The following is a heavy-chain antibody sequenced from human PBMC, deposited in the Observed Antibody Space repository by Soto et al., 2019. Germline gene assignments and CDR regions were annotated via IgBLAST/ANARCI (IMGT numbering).Heavy chain of an antibody. V-gene: IGHV3-11*01. D-gene: IGHD3-22*01. CDR3: ARDGDYYDSSGYFLRDAFDI. J-gene: IGHJ3*02. Sequence: GGSLRLSCAASGFTFSDYYMSWIRQAPGKGLEWVSYISRSGDTIHYADSVKGRFTISRDDAKNSLYLQMNSLRAEDTAVYYCARDGDYYDSSGYFLRDAFDIWGQGTMVTVS. CDR2: ISRSGDTI. CDR1: GFTFSDYY.